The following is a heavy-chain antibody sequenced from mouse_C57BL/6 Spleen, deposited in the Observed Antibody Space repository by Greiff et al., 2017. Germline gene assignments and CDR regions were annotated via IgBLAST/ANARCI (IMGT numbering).Heavy chain of an antibody. J-gene: IGHJ1*03. D-gene: IGHD1-1*01. CDR1: GFNIKDYY. V-gene: IGHV14-2*01. CDR3: ASLYYGSSYGYFDV. CDR2: IDPEDGET. Sequence: VQLQQSGAELVKPGASVKLSCTASGFNIKDYYMHWVKQRTEQGLEWIGRIDPEDGETKYAPKFPGKATITADTSSNTAYLQLSSLTSEDTAVYYCASLYYGSSYGYFDVWGTGTTVTVSS.